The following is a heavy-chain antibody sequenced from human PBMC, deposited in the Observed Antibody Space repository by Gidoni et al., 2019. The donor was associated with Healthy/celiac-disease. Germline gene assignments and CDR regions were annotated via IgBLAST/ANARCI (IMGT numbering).Heavy chain of an antibody. D-gene: IGHD3-3*01. CDR3: ARDLGGSGYYDAFDI. Sequence: EVQLVESGGGLVQPGGSLRLSCAASGFTFRSYWMSWVRQAPGKGLEWVANIKQDGSEKYYVDSVKGRFTISRDNAKNSRYLQMNSLRAEDTAVYYCARDLGGSGYYDAFDIWGQGTMVTVSS. V-gene: IGHV3-7*04. CDR2: IKQDGSEK. J-gene: IGHJ3*02. CDR1: GFTFRSYW.